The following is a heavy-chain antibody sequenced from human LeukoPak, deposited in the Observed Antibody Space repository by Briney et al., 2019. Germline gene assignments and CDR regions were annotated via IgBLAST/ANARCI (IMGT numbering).Heavy chain of an antibody. Sequence: GTSLRLSCAACGFPLCRYDMHWARHAPGTGLEWVAVISYDESNKYYADSVKGPFTISRHNSKNTLYLQMTSLRAEDTAVYYCAKGEYYDSSGPYYFYYWGQGALVTVSS. V-gene: IGHV3-30*18. CDR3: AKGEYYDSSGPYYFYY. D-gene: IGHD3-22*01. CDR2: ISYDESNK. CDR1: GFPLCRYD. J-gene: IGHJ4*02.